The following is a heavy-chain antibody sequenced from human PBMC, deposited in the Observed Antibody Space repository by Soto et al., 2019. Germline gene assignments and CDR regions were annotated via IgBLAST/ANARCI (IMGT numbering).Heavy chain of an antibody. CDR1: GFPFWHYG. V-gene: IGHV3-33*01. J-gene: IGHJ6*02. D-gene: IGHD6-19*01. CDR2: IWSGGKKE. Sequence: QVQLVESGGGVVQPGRSLRLSCVGSGFPFWHYGMHWVRQAPGKGLEWVAVIWSGGKKESYADFVKGRFAISRDNFKDTLYLQMNSLRAEDTAVYYCARDRDGGWFHMDVWGQGTTVTASS. CDR3: ARDRDGGWFHMDV.